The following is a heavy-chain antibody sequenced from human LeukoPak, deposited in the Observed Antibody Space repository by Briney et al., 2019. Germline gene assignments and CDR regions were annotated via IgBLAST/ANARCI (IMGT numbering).Heavy chain of an antibody. V-gene: IGHV4-39*01. D-gene: IGHD1-26*01. CDR1: GGSISSSSYY. Sequence: SETLSLTCTVSGGSISSSSYYWGWHRQPPGKGLEWIVSIYYSGSTYYNPSIKSRVTISVDTSKNQFSLKLSSVTAADTAVYYCARRGVGATREDNWFDPWGQGTLVTVSS. J-gene: IGHJ5*02. CDR2: IYYSGST. CDR3: ARRGVGATREDNWFDP.